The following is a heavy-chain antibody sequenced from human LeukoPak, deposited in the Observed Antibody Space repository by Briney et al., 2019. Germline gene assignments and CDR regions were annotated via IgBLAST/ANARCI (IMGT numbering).Heavy chain of an antibody. D-gene: IGHD4-23*01. J-gene: IGHJ4*02. V-gene: IGHV1-8*01. Sequence: GASVKVSCKASGYIFSTYDINWVRQATGQGLEWMGWMNPKSGDTAYAPKIQGRVSMTRNTSTDTAYMELSTLRSEDTAIYYCARVFGGREIGCWGQGTQVTVSS. CDR1: GYIFSTYD. CDR3: ARVFGGREIGC. CDR2: MNPKSGDT.